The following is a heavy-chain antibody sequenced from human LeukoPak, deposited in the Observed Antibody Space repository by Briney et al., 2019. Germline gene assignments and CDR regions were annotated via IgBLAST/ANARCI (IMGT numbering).Heavy chain of an antibody. J-gene: IGHJ3*02. D-gene: IGHD3-22*01. CDR1: GYRFTSYW. V-gene: IGHV1-3*03. CDR2: INAGNGNT. Sequence: GESLKISCKGSGYRFTSYWIDWVRQMPGKGLEWMGWINAGNGNTKYSQEFQGRVTITRDTSASTAYMELSSLRSEDMAVYYCARAILNRPDGDYDSSGGAFDIWGQGTMVTVSS. CDR3: ARAILNRPDGDYDSSGGAFDI.